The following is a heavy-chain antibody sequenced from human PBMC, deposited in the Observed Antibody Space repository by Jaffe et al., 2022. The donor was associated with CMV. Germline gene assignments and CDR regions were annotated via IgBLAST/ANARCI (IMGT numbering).Heavy chain of an antibody. CDR2: INHSGST. CDR1: GGSFSGYY. J-gene: IGHJ5*02. V-gene: IGHV4-34*01. D-gene: IGHD3-3*01. CDR3: ARGRRHINILWSGYYTGRDWFDP. Sequence: QVQLQQWGAGLLKPSETLSLTCAVYGGSFSGYYWSWIRQPPGKGLEWIGEINHSGSTNYNPSLKSRVTISVDTSKNQFSLKLSSVTAADTAVYYCARGRRHINILWSGYYTGRDWFDPWGQGTLVTVSS.